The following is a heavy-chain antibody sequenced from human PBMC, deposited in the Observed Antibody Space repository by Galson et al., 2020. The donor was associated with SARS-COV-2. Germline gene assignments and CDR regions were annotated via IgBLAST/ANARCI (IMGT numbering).Heavy chain of an antibody. D-gene: IGHD3-22*01. V-gene: IGHV3-30-3*01. CDR3: ARDLYDSSGYSNGMDV. CDR2: LSYEWNNK. CDR1: GIHFHNYA. Sequence: GSLKPPCATPGIHFHNYAMPWVPPAPGQGLEWGASLSYEWNNKYYADSVKGRFTISRDNSKNTLYLQMNSLRAEDTAVYYCARDLYDSSGYSNGMDVWGQGTTVTVSS. J-gene: IGHJ6*02.